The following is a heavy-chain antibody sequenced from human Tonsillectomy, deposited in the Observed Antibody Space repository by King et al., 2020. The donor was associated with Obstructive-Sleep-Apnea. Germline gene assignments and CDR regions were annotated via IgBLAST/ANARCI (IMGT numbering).Heavy chain of an antibody. Sequence: VQLVESGGGLVQPGRSLRLPCVASGFTFDDYAMHWVRQAPGKGLEWVSGISWNSGSIGYVDSVKGRFTISRDNVKKSLYLQMNSLRVEDTALYYCAKDKNSSGWYADYWGQGTLVTVSS. CDR3: AKDKNSSGWYADY. D-gene: IGHD6-19*01. V-gene: IGHV3-9*01. CDR2: ISWNSGSI. CDR1: GFTFDDYA. J-gene: IGHJ4*02.